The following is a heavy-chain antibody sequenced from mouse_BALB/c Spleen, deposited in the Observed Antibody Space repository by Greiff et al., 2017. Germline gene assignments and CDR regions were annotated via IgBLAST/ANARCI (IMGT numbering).Heavy chain of an antibody. CDR3: ARSDDYDAWFAY. CDR1: GYAFSSYW. D-gene: IGHD2-4*01. Sequence: VKLMESGAELVRPGSSVKISCKASGYAFSSYWMNWVKQRPGQGLEWIGQIYPGDGDTNYNGKFKGKATLTADKSSSTAYMQLSSLTSEDSAVYFCARSDDYDAWFAYWGQGTLVTVSA. CDR2: IYPGDGDT. V-gene: IGHV1-80*01. J-gene: IGHJ3*01.